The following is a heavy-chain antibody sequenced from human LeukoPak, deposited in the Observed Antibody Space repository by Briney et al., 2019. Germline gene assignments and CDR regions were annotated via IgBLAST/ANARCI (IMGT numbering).Heavy chain of an antibody. CDR3: TTEFGSGYYFDY. J-gene: IGHJ4*02. D-gene: IGHD3-10*01. V-gene: IGHV3-15*01. CDR2: IKSKTNGGTA. CDR1: EFTLSSAW. Sequence: PGGSLRLSCAASEFTLSSAWMSWVRQAPGKGLEWVGRIKSKTNGGTADYAAPVKGRFAISRDDAKNTLYLQMNSLKTEDTAVYYCTTEFGSGYYFDYWGQGTLVTVSS.